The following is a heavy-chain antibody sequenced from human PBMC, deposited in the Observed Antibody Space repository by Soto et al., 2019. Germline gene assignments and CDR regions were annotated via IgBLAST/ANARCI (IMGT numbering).Heavy chain of an antibody. Sequence: PGGSLRLSCAASGFTFSSYSMNWVRQAPGKGLEWVSYISSSSSTIYYADSVKGRFTISRDNAKNSLYLQMNSLRAEDTAVYYCAKSIAAATLYMDVWGKGNTVTVSS. CDR3: AKSIAAATLYMDV. V-gene: IGHV3-48*01. CDR2: ISSSSSTI. CDR1: GFTFSSYS. D-gene: IGHD6-13*01. J-gene: IGHJ6*03.